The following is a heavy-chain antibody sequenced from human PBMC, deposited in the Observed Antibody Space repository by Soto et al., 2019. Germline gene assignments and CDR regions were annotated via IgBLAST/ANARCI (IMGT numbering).Heavy chain of an antibody. V-gene: IGHV1-69*13. J-gene: IGHJ4*02. D-gene: IGHD3-22*01. CDR2: IIPIFGTA. Sequence: ASVKVSCKASGGTFSSYAISWVRQAPGQGLEWMGGIIPIFGTANYAQKFQGRVTITADESTSTAYMELSSLRSEDTAVYYCARDLGDYYDSSGYYFDYWGQGTLVTVS. CDR3: ARDLGDYYDSSGYYFDY. CDR1: GGTFSSYA.